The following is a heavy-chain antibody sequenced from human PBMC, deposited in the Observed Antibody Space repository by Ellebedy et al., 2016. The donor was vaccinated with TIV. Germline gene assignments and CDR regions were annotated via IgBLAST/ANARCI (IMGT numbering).Heavy chain of an antibody. V-gene: IGHV3-23*01. CDR1: GFSFSNFA. Sequence: GGSLRLSCGASGFSFSNFAMTWVRQAPGKGLEWVSSISASGISTDYADSVRGRVTISRDNSRNTLDLQMDSLRADDTAVYYCAKLDSSGYYYGRFDYWGQGTLVTVSS. D-gene: IGHD3-22*01. J-gene: IGHJ4*02. CDR2: ISASGIST. CDR3: AKLDSSGYYYGRFDY.